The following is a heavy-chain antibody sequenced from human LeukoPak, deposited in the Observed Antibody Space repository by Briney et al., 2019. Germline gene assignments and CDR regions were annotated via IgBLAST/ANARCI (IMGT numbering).Heavy chain of an antibody. CDR1: GYTFTGYY. CDR3: ARNIAVVSSYYFDY. J-gene: IGHJ4*02. CDR2: INPNSGGT. D-gene: IGHD6-19*01. Sequence: ASVKVSCKASGYTFTGYYMHWVRQAPGQGLEWMGRINPNSGGTNYAQKFQGRVTMTRDTSISTAYMELSRLRSDDTAVYYCARNIAVVSSYYFDYWGQGTLVTVSS. V-gene: IGHV1-2*06.